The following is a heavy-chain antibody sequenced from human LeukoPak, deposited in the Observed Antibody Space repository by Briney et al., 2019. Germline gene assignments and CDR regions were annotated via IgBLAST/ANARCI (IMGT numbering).Heavy chain of an antibody. J-gene: IGHJ4*02. D-gene: IGHD3-9*01. V-gene: IGHV4-61*02. CDR3: ASGLRYFDLYY. CDR1: GGSISSGSYY. CDR2: IYTSGST. Sequence: SQTLSLTCTVSGGSISSGSYYWSWIRQTAGKGLEWIGRIYTSGSTNYNPSLKSRVTISVDTSKNQFSLKLSSVTAADTAVYYCASGLRYFDLYYWGQGTLVTVSS.